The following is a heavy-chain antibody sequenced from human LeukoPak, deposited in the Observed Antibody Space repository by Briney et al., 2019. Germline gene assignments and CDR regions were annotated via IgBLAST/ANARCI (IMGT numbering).Heavy chain of an antibody. CDR1: GFAFSSYT. V-gene: IGHV3-23*01. J-gene: IGHJ1*01. Sequence: PGGSLRLSCAASGFAFSSYTMTWVRLAPAPGKGLEWVSTITNTGATYYADSVKGRFTISRDNSKNTLYLEMNSLRAEDTAVYYCAKNRPKPAGTYFQDCGQGTLATVSS. D-gene: IGHD2-2*01. CDR2: ITNTGAT. CDR3: AKNRPKPAGTYFQD.